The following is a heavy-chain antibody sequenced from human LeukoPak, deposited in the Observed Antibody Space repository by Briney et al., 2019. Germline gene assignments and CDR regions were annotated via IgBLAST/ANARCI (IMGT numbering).Heavy chain of an antibody. CDR3: ARAKTNGYTYGNFDY. V-gene: IGHV3-21*01. J-gene: IGHJ4*02. Sequence: PGGSLRLSCASYGFTFSTYSMNWVRLAPGKGLEWVSSISYSSIYIYYADSVKGRFTISRDDAQNSLYLQMNNLRADHRAVYYCARAKTNGYTYGNFDYWGQGTLVTVSS. CDR1: GFTFSTYS. D-gene: IGHD5-18*01. CDR2: ISYSSIYI.